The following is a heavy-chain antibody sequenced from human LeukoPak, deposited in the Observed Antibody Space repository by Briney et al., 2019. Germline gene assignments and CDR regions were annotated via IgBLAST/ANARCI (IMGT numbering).Heavy chain of an antibody. J-gene: IGHJ4*02. CDR3: ARVERVGATPHFDY. CDR2: MNTNTGNP. CDR1: GYTFTSYA. Sequence: ASVKVSCKASGYTFTSYAMNWVRQAPGQGLEWMGWMNTNTGNPTYAQGFTGRFVFSLDTSVSTAYLQISSLKAEDTAVYYCARVERVGATPHFDYWGQGTLVTVSS. D-gene: IGHD1-26*01. V-gene: IGHV7-4-1*02.